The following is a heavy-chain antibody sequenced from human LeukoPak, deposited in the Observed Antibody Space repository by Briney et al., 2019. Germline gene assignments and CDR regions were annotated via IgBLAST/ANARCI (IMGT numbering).Heavy chain of an antibody. CDR2: INHSGST. D-gene: IGHD3-22*01. J-gene: IGHJ3*02. CDR3: AREGYYDSSGYDAFDI. CDR1: GGSFSGYY. Sequence: SETLFLTCAVYGGSFSGYYWSWIRQPPGKGLEWIGEINHSGSTNYNPSLKSRVTISVDTSKNQFSLKLSSVTAADTAVYYCAREGYYDSSGYDAFDIWGQGTMVTVSS. V-gene: IGHV4-34*01.